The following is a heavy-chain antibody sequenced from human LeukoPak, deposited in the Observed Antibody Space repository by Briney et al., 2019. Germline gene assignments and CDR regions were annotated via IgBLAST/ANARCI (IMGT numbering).Heavy chain of an antibody. CDR3: ARDNGGSLDH. V-gene: IGHV3-7*03. CDR1: GFKLSSYW. J-gene: IGHJ4*02. D-gene: IGHD4-23*01. Sequence: SGGSLRLSCAASGFKLSSYWMAWVRQAPGKGLEWVANIKHDESEKYYAGSVRGRFTISRENAKNSLYLQMNSLRAEDTALYYCARDNGGSLDHWGQGTLLTVSS. CDR2: IKHDESEK.